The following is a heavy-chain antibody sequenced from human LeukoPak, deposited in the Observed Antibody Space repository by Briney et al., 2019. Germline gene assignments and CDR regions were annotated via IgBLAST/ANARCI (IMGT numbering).Heavy chain of an antibody. CDR3: SKEAYCGGDCYSGAFDI. CDR2: ISGDGGGT. J-gene: IGHJ3*02. CDR1: GFTFDDYA. V-gene: IGHV3-43*02. Sequence: TGGSLRLSCAASGFTFDDYAMHWVRQAPGKGLEWVSLISGDGGGTYYADSVKGRFTISRDNSKNSLYLQMNSLRTEDTALYYCSKEAYCGGDCYSGAFDIWGQGTMVTVSS. D-gene: IGHD2-21*02.